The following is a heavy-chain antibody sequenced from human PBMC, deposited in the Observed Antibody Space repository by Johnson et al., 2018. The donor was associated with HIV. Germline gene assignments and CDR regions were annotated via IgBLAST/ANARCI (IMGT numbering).Heavy chain of an antibody. D-gene: IGHD4-23*01. CDR1: GFTFSDYY. CDR2: INTGGST. J-gene: IGHJ3*02. CDR3: ARALGTAVGAFDI. Sequence: VQLVESGGGLVKPGGSLRLSCAASGFTFSDYYMSWIRQAPGKGLEWVSLINTGGSTYYADSVKGRFTISRDTAKNSLYLQMNSLRAEDTALYYCARALGTAVGAFDIWGQGTMVTVSS. V-gene: IGHV3-11*01.